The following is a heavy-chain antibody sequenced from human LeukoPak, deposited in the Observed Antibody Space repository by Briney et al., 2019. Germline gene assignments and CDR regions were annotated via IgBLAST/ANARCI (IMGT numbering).Heavy chain of an antibody. CDR1: GFLFSDYY. CDR2: ISSSSSYT. CDR3: ARVDCSSTNCYDAFDI. J-gene: IGHJ3*02. V-gene: IGHV3-11*05. Sequence: GGSLRLSCAASGFLFSDYYMSWIRQAPGKGLEWVSYISSSSSYTNYADSVKGRFTISRDNAKNSLFLQMNSLRAEDTAVYYCARVDCSSTNCYDAFDIWGQGTMVTVSS. D-gene: IGHD2-2*01.